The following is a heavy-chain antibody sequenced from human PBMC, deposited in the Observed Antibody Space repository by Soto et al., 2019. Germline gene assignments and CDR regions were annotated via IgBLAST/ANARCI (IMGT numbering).Heavy chain of an antibody. CDR2: IFYSGTT. CDR1: GGSISTSSYY. J-gene: IGHJ5*02. Sequence: KTSETLSLTCTVPGGSISTSSYYWGWIRQPPGKGLEWIGSIFYSGTTYYNPSLKSRVTISVDTSKNQFSLKLSSVTVADTSIYYCARHAILWVPAAIGPWGQGAQVTVSS. D-gene: IGHD2-2*01. V-gene: IGHV4-39*01. CDR3: ARHAILWVPAAIGP.